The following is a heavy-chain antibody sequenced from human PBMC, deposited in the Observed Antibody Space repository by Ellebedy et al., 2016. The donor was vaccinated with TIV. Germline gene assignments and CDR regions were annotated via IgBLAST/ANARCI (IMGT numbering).Heavy chain of an antibody. CDR1: GFRFRTYW. CDR2: IKEDGSEI. J-gene: IGHJ3*01. V-gene: IGHV3-7*01. Sequence: GGSLRLXCAASGFRFRTYWMSWVRQAPGKGLQWVATIKEDGSEIYYVESLKGRFAISRANDRNSLNLQVNSLRVEDTAVYYCARPGIRSAFDLWGQGTVVIVSS. CDR3: ARPGIRSAFDL.